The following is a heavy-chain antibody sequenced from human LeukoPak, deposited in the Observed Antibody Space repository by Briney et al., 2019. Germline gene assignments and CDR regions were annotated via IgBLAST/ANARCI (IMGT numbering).Heavy chain of an antibody. CDR2: IKQDGSDI. V-gene: IGHV3-7*03. Sequence: GGSLRLSCAASGFTFNGFWMSWVRQAPGKGLEWVANIKQDGSDIYYLGSVRGRFTISRDNSKNTLYLQMNSLRAEDTALYYCAKDRSLVPAALNYWGQGTLVIVSS. CDR1: GFTFNGFW. J-gene: IGHJ4*02. CDR3: AKDRSLVPAALNY. D-gene: IGHD2-2*01.